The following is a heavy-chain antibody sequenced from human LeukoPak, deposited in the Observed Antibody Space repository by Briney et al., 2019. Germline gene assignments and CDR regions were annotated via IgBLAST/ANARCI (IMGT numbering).Heavy chain of an antibody. D-gene: IGHD6-6*01. J-gene: IGHJ4*02. CDR2: IYHSGST. CDR3: VRGDIEHSSSSDY. CDR1: GGSISSGGYY. Sequence: ASETLSLTCTVSGGSISSGGYYWSWIRQPPGKGLEWIGYIYHSGSTYYNPSLKSRVTISVDRSKNQFSLKLSSVTAADTAVHYCVRGDIEHSSSSDYWGQGTLVTVSS. V-gene: IGHV4-30-2*01.